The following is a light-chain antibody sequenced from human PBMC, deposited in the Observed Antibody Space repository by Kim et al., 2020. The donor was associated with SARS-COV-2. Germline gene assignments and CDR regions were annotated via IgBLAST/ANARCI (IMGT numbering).Light chain of an antibody. Sequence: QSLTISCTGTSSDIGGYNFVSWYQQHPGKAPKLMIYDVSNRPSGVSDRFSGSTSGNTASMPISGLQAEDEADYYCSSYTSSTTLIFGGGTQLTVL. CDR1: SSDIGGYNF. V-gene: IGLV2-14*03. CDR3: SSYTSSTTLI. CDR2: DVS. J-gene: IGLJ2*01.